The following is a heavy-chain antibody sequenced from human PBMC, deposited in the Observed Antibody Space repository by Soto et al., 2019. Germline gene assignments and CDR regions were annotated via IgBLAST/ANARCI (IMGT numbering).Heavy chain of an antibody. CDR3: ARASSSIAARPPRYYYGMDV. Sequence: SQTLSLTCALSGDSVSSNSAAWNWIRQSPSRGLEWLGRTYYRSKWYNDYAVSVKSRITINPDTSKNQFSLQLNSVTPEDTAVYYCARASSSIAARPPRYYYGMDVWGQGTTVTVS. CDR1: GDSVSSNSAA. J-gene: IGHJ6*02. CDR2: TYYRSKWYN. D-gene: IGHD6-6*01. V-gene: IGHV6-1*01.